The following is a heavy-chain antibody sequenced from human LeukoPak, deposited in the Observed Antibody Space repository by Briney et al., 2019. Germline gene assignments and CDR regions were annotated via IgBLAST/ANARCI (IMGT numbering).Heavy chain of an antibody. CDR1: GGSISSGSYY. V-gene: IGHV4-61*02. CDR2: IYTSGST. Sequence: PSQTLSLTCTVSGGSISSGSYYWSWIRQPAGKGLEWIGRIYTSGSTNYNPSLKSRVTISVDTSKNQFSLKLSSVTAADTAVYYCARVYCGGDCLRGGAFDIWGQGTMVTVSS. J-gene: IGHJ3*02. CDR3: ARVYCGGDCLRGGAFDI. D-gene: IGHD2-21*02.